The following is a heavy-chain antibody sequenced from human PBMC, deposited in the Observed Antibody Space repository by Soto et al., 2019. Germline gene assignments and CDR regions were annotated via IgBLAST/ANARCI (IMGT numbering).Heavy chain of an antibody. Sequence: QVQLVQSGAEVKKPGASVKVSCKASGYTFTSYYMHWVRQAPGQGLEWMGIINPSGGSTSYAQKFQGRVTMTRVTSTSTVNMELTSLRSEDTAVYYCASSLPQSGNDYWVHGTLVTVSS. CDR3: ASSLPQSGNDY. D-gene: IGHD3-16*01. V-gene: IGHV1-46*01. CDR1: GYTFTSYY. J-gene: IGHJ4*03. CDR2: INPSGGST.